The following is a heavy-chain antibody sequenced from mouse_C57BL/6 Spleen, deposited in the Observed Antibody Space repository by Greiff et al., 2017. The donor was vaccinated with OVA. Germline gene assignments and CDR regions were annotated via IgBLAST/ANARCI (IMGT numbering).Heavy chain of an antibody. V-gene: IGHV5-17*01. Sequence: EVQGVESGGGLVKPGGSLKLSCAASGFTFSDYGMHWVRQAPEKGLEWVAYISSGSSTIYYADTVKGRFTIARDNAKNTLFLQMTSLRSEDTAMYYCAGEDYYGSSPSYWYFDVWGTGTTVTVSS. D-gene: IGHD1-1*01. J-gene: IGHJ1*03. CDR3: AGEDYYGSSPSYWYFDV. CDR1: GFTFSDYG. CDR2: ISSGSSTI.